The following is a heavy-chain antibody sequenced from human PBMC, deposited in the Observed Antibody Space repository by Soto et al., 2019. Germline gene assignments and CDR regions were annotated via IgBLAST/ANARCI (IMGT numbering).Heavy chain of an antibody. CDR3: ARVAVVTRGIDS. CDR1: VFTFSDAW. CDR2: VNEWGTDS. D-gene: IGHD6-19*01. J-gene: IGHJ4*02. V-gene: IGHV3-74*01. Sequence: GWSLRLSCVSSVFTFSDAWMHWVRQAPGKGLVWVSRVNEWGTDSNYADSVKGRFTISRDNARNTVYLQMNGLRVEDTAVYYCARVAVVTRGIDSWGQGTLVTVSS.